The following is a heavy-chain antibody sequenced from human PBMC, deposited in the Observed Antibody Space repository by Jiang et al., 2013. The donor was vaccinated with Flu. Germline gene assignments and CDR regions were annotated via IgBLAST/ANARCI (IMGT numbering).Heavy chain of an antibody. V-gene: IGHV4-38-2*02. D-gene: IGHD3-3*01. CDR3: ARAKIGVVIPVHNAFDI. J-gene: IGHJ3*02. CDR2: IYLSGTT. Sequence: EWIGSIYLSGTTYYSPSLKSRVIISVDTSKNQFSLKLSSVTAADTAVYFCARAKIGVVIPVHNAFDIWGQGTMVTVSA.